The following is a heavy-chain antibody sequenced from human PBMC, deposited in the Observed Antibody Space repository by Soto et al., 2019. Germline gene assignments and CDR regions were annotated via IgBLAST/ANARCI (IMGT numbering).Heavy chain of an antibody. J-gene: IGHJ4*02. Sequence: QVQLQESGPGLVKPSETLSLTCTVSGGSISSYYWSWIRQPPGKGLEWVGYIYYSGSTNYNPSLKSRVTISVDTSKQQFSLKLSSVTAADTAVYYCARFSYSSGWYYLDYWGQGTLVTVSS. V-gene: IGHV4-59*08. CDR3: ARFSYSSGWYYLDY. D-gene: IGHD6-13*01. CDR1: GGSISSYY. CDR2: IYYSGST.